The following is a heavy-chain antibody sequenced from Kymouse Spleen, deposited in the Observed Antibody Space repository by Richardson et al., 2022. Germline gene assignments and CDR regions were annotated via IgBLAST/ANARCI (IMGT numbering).Heavy chain of an antibody. Sequence: EVQLVESGGGLVQPGGSLRLSCAASGFTFSSYWMHWVRQAPGKGLVWVSRINSDGSSTSYADSVKGRFTISRDNAKNTLYLQMNSLRAEDTAVYYCARAGYDILTGYYYDAFDIWGQGTMVTVSS. CDR2: INSDGSST. J-gene: IGHJ3*02. CDR1: GFTFSSYW. D-gene: IGHD3-9*01. CDR3: ARAGYDILTGYYYDAFDI. V-gene: IGHV3-74*01.